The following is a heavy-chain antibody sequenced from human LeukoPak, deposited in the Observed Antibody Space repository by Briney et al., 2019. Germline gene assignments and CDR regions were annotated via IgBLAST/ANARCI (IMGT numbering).Heavy chain of an antibody. CDR1: GFTFSSYW. V-gene: IGHV3-74*01. Sequence: PGGSLRLSCAASGFTFSSYWMHWVRQAPGKGLVWVSRINSDGSSTSYADSVKGRFTISRDNAKNTLYLQMNSLRAEDTAVYYCARDHRQITIFGVVALDYWGQGTLVTVSS. CDR2: INSDGSST. CDR3: ARDHRQITIFGVVALDY. J-gene: IGHJ4*02. D-gene: IGHD3-3*01.